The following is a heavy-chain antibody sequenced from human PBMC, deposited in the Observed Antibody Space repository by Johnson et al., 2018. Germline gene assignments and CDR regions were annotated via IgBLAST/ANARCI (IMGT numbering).Heavy chain of an antibody. CDR2: INWNGGST. V-gene: IGHV3-20*04. CDR1: GFTFDDYG. D-gene: IGHD2-21*02. Sequence: EVQLVESGGGVVRPGGSLRLSCAASGFTFDDYGMSWVRQAPGKGLEWVSGINWNGGSTGYADSVKGRFTISRDNAKNSLYLQMNSLRAEDTAFYYRAKDGAHCGGHCYPSLFHIDVWGKGTPVTVAS. J-gene: IGHJ6*03. CDR3: AKDGAHCGGHCYPSLFHIDV.